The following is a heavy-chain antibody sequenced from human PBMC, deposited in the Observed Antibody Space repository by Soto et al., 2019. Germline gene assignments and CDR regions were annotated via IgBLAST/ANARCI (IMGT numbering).Heavy chain of an antibody. CDR1: GYSISNGSY. V-gene: IGHV4-38-2*02. J-gene: IGHJ4*02. CDR2: IYHSGGT. Sequence: PSETLSLTCSVSGYSISNGSYWGWIRQPPGKGLEWIGSIYHSGGTYYNPSLKSRITISLDTSKNQFSLRLSSVTAAETAVYYCARVRSSPFRYFDSWGQGTLVTVSS. CDR3: ARVRSSPFRYFDS. D-gene: IGHD1-20*01.